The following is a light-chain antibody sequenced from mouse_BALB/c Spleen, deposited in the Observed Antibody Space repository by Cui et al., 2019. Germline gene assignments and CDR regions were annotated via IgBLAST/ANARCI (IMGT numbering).Light chain of an antibody. J-gene: IGKJ4*01. CDR3: QQWSSNPLT. CDR2: ATT. V-gene: IGKV4-72*01. CDR1: SRVSY. Sequence: QIVRSKSPAILSASPGERVTMTCRASSRVSYMHWDQQKPGSSPKPWIYATTNLASGVPARLSGSGSGTSYSLTISRVEAEDAATYYCQQWSSNPLTFGSGTKLEIK.